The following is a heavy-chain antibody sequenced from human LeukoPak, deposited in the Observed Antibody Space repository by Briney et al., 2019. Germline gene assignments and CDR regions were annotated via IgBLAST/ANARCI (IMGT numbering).Heavy chain of an antibody. CDR3: AREDTVGATGADY. V-gene: IGHV1-2*02. J-gene: IGHJ4*02. CDR1: GYIFNGYY. Sequence: ASVKVSCKASGYIFNGYYLHWVRQAPGQGLEWMGWINPNSGGTSYAQKFKGRVTMTTDTSTSTAYMELRSLRSDDTAVYYCAREDTVGATGADYWGQGTLVTVSS. CDR2: INPNSGGT. D-gene: IGHD1-26*01.